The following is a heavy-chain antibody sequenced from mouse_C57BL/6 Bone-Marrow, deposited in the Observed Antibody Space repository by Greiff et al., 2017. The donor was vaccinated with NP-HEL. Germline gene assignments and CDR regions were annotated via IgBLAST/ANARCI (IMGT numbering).Heavy chain of an antibody. D-gene: IGHD3-2*02. V-gene: IGHV5-12*01. J-gene: IGHJ4*01. CDR2: LSNGGGST. CDR1: GFTFSDYY. Sequence: EVMLVESGGGLVQPGGSLKLSCAASGFTFSDYYMYWVRQTPEKRLEWVAYLSNGGGSTYYPDTVKGRFPISRDNAKNTLYLQMSRLKSEDTAMYYCARGGSSYYYAMDYWGQGTSVTVSS. CDR3: ARGGSSYYYAMDY.